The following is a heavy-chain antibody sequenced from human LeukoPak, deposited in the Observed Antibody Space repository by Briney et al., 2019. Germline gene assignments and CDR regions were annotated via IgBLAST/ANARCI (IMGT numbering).Heavy chain of an antibody. V-gene: IGHV4-59*08. D-gene: IGHD3-10*01. J-gene: IGHJ4*02. Sequence: SETLSLTCTVSGGSISSYYWSWLRQPPGKGLEWIGYIYYSGSTNYNPSLKSRVTISVDTSKNQFSLKLSSVTAADTAMYYCARSQNYGLSYDYWGQGTLVTVSS. CDR1: GGSISSYY. CDR2: IYYSGST. CDR3: ARSQNYGLSYDY.